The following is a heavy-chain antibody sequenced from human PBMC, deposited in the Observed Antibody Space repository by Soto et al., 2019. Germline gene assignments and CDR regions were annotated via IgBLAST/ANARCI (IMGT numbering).Heavy chain of an antibody. Sequence: EVQLVASGGDLVKPGGSLRLSCAASGSTFSNAWMSWVRQAPGKGLEWVGRIKSKTDGGTTDYAAPVKGRFTISRDDSKNTLYLHMSSLRTEDTAIYYCSTYDYIWGSDRYRWAYWGQGTLVTVSS. D-gene: IGHD3-16*02. CDR2: IKSKTDGGTT. CDR1: GSTFSNAW. J-gene: IGHJ4*02. CDR3: STYDYIWGSDRYRWAY. V-gene: IGHV3-15*01.